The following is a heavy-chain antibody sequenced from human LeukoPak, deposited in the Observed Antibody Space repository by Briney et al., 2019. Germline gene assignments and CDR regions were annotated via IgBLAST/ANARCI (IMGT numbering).Heavy chain of an antibody. CDR2: INHSGST. CDR3: ARWRLVYYGSGSYSAYGMDV. J-gene: IGHJ6*04. CDR1: GGSFSGYY. V-gene: IGHV4-34*01. Sequence: SETLSLTCAVYGGSFSGYYCSWIRQPPGKGLEWIGEINHSGSTNYNPSLKSRVTISVDTSKNQFSLKLSSVTAADTAVYYCARWRLVYYGSGSYSAYGMDVWGKGTTVTVSS. D-gene: IGHD3-10*01.